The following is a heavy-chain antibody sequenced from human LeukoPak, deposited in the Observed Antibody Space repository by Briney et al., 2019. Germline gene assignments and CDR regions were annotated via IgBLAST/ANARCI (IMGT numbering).Heavy chain of an antibody. CDR2: ISYDGSNT. J-gene: IGHJ5*02. D-gene: IGHD3-10*02. CDR3: AKDLNSFQVFGWFDP. CDR1: GFTFSSYA. V-gene: IGHV3-30*18. Sequence: GGSLRLSCAASGFTFSSYAMSWVRQAPGKGLEWVAVISYDGSNTYYADSVKGRFTISRDNSKNTLYLQMNSLRAEDTSVYYCAKDLNSFQVFGWFDPWGQGTLVTVSS.